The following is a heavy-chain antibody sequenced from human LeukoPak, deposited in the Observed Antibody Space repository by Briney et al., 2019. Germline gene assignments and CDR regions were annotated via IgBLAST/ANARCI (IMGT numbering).Heavy chain of an antibody. CDR1: GGSISSYY. V-gene: IGHV4-59*12. J-gene: IGHJ4*02. Sequence: PSETLSLTCTVSGGSISSYYWSWIRQPPGKGVEWIGYIYYSGSTDYNPSLKSRVTISVDTSKNQFSLKLSSVTAADTAVYYCARRGIAAAGTHPYDYWGQGTLVTVSS. D-gene: IGHD6-13*01. CDR2: IYYSGST. CDR3: ARRGIAAAGTHPYDY.